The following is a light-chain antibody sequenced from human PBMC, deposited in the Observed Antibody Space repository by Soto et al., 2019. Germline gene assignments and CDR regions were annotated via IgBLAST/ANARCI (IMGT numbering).Light chain of an antibody. J-gene: IGLJ2*01. CDR3: SSDTSRSTPVV. CDR2: DVS. CDR1: SSDVGGYNY. Sequence: QSALTHPASVSGSPGQSITISCTGTSSDVGGYNYVSWYQQHPGKAPKLMIYDVSNRPSGVSNRFSGSKSGNTASLTIAGLQAEDEADYYCSSDTSRSTPVVFGGGTKLTVL. V-gene: IGLV2-14*01.